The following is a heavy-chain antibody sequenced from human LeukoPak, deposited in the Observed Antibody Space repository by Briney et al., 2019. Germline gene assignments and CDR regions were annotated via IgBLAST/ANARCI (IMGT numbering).Heavy chain of an antibody. D-gene: IGHD3-22*01. J-gene: IGHJ4*02. Sequence: GESLKISCKGSGYSFTSYWIGWARQMPGKGLEWMGIIYSGDSHTRYSPSFQGQVTLSADKSNSTAYLPGCSETAAHTAMYSCARTYFFGSRCYSPQVDNWGQGTLVTVSS. V-gene: IGHV5-51*01. CDR2: IYSGDSHT. CDR1: GYSFTSYW. CDR3: ARTYFFGSRCYSPQVDN.